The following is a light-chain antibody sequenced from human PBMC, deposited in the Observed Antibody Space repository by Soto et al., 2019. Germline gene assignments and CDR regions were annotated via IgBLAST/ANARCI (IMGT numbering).Light chain of an antibody. CDR3: HQYDSWT. CDR2: GAS. J-gene: IGKJ1*01. V-gene: IGKV3-20*01. CDR1: QSFNSIY. Sequence: EVVFTHSPGSISMSPRERATLSCRARQSFNSIYLAWYQQKPGQAPRLLIYGASSRATGIPDRFSGSGSGTDFTLTISRLEPEDFAVYYCHQYDSWTFGQGTKVDIK.